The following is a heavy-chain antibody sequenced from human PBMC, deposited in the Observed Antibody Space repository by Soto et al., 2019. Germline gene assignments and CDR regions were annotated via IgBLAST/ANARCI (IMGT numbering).Heavy chain of an antibody. CDR3: ARDEGVVAASDY. J-gene: IGHJ4*02. CDR1: GFTFSSYS. D-gene: IGHD2-15*01. V-gene: IGHV3-21*01. CDR2: ISSSSSYI. Sequence: GESLKISCAASGFTFSSYSMNWVRQAPGKGLEWVSSISSSSSYIYYADSVKGRFTISRDNAKNSLYLQMNSLRAEDTAVYYCARDEGVVAASDYWGQGTLVTISS.